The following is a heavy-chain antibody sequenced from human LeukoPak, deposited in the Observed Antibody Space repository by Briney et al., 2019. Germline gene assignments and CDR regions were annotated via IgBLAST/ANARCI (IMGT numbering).Heavy chain of an antibody. CDR2: IWYDGSNK. V-gene: IGHV3-33*01. CDR3: ARAAAADLGMDV. D-gene: IGHD6-13*01. J-gene: IGHJ6*02. Sequence: GSLRLSCAAPGFTFSSYGMHWVRQAPGKGLEWVAVIWYDGSNKYYADSVKGRFTISRDNSKNTLYLQMNSLRAEDTAVYYCARAAAADLGMDVWGQGTTVTVSS. CDR1: GFTFSSYG.